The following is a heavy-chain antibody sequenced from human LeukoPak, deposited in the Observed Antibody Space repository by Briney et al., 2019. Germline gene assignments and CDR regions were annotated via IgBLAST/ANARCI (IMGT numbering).Heavy chain of an antibody. CDR3: ARMAGMGDAFDI. D-gene: IGHD2-8*01. CDR1: GGSISSYY. CDR2: IYYSGST. V-gene: IGHV4-59*12. Sequence: SETLSLTCTVSGGSISSYYWSWIRQPPGKGLEWIGYIYYSGSTNYNPSLKSRVTISVDTSKNQFSLKLSSVTAADTAVYYCARMAGMGDAFDIWGQGTMVTVSS. J-gene: IGHJ3*02.